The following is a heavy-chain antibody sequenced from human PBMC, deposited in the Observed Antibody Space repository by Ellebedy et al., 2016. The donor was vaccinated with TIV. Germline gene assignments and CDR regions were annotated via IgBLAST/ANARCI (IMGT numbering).Heavy chain of an antibody. CDR3: AGYGDFSY. V-gene: IGHV3-21*01. Sequence: PGGSLRLSCAASGFTFSSYRMNWVRQAPGQGLEWVSSISSGSASIYYADSVKGRFTISRDNAKNSLSLQMNSLRVDDTAVYYCAGYGDFSYWGQGTLVTVSS. CDR1: GFTFSSYR. CDR2: ISSGSASI. D-gene: IGHD4-17*01. J-gene: IGHJ4*02.